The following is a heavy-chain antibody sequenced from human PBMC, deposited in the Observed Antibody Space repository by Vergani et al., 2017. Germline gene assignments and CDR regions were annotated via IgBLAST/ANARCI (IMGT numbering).Heavy chain of an antibody. D-gene: IGHD3-9*01. J-gene: IGHJ4*02. CDR2: FDPEDGET. CDR3: ATIQGFDWPVDY. CDR1: GYTLTELS. V-gene: IGHV1-24*01. Sequence: QVQLVQSGAEVKKPGASVKVSRKVSGYTLTELSIHWVRQTPGKGLARMGGFDPEDGETNYAQKFQGRVSMTEDTSTDTAYMGLSSRRSEETAVYYCATIQGFDWPVDYWGQGTLVTVSS.